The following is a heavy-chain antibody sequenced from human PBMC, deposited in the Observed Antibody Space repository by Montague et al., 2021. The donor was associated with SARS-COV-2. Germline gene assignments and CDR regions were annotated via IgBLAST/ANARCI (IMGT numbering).Heavy chain of an antibody. Sequence: PALVKPTQTLTLTCTFSGFSLNTSGEGVGWVRQPPGKALEWLALIYWDDDKRYSPSLKSRSTISKDTTKNEVVLTVANMDPVDTATYYCAHYGDHGSWFDPWGQGTLVTVSS. CDR3: AHYGDHGSWFDP. D-gene: IGHD4-17*01. CDR2: IYWDDDK. J-gene: IGHJ5*02. CDR1: GFSLNTSGEG. V-gene: IGHV2-5*02.